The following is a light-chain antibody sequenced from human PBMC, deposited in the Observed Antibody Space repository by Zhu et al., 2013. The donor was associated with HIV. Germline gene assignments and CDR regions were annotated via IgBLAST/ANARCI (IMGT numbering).Light chain of an antibody. CDR3: QQRSNWPVYN. J-gene: IGKJ2*01. Sequence: DIVMTQSPDSLAVSLGERATINCKSSQSVLYSSNNKNYLAWYQQKPGQPPKLLIYWASTRESGVPDRFSGSGSGTDFTLTISSLEPEDFAVYYCQQRSNWPVYNFGQGSKLEIK. V-gene: IGKV4-1*01. CDR1: QSVLYSSNNKNY. CDR2: WAS.